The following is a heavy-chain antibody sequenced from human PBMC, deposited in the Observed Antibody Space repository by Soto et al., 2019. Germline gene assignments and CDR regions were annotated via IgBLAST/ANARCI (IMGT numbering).Heavy chain of an antibody. J-gene: IGHJ5*02. CDR2: IIPIFGTA. CDR3: ARDRKYYYDSSGPGGWFDP. CDR1: GGTFSSYA. Sequence: SVKVSCKASGGTFSSYAISWVRQAPGQGLEWMGGIIPIFGTANYAQKFQGRVTITADESTSTAYMELRSLRSDDTAVYYCARDRKYYYDSSGPGGWFDPWGQGTLVTVSS. D-gene: IGHD3-22*01. V-gene: IGHV1-69*13.